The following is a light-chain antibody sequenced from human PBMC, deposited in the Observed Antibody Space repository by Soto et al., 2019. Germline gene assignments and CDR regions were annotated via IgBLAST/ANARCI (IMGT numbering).Light chain of an antibody. CDR1: SSDVGGYNY. Sequence: QSVLTQPRSVSGSAGRSVTISCTGASSDVGGYNYVSWYQHHPGKAPKLMIYDVSKRPSGVPDRFSGSKSGNTASLTISGLQAEHEADYYCCSYAGSYVFGTGTKLTV. J-gene: IGLJ1*01. V-gene: IGLV2-11*01. CDR2: DVS. CDR3: CSYAGSYV.